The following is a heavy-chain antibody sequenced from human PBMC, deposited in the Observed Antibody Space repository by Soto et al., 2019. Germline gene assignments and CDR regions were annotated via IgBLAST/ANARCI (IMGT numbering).Heavy chain of an antibody. CDR3: PRRVWYCGGDCPLILGSFDY. Sequence: PSETLSLTCTVSGGSISSSSYYWGWIRQPPGKGLEWIGSIYYSGSTYYNPSLKSRVTISVDTSKNKFSLKLSSVTAADTAVYYCPRRVWYCGGDCPLILGSFDYWGEGTGVTVSS. D-gene: IGHD2-21*02. CDR2: IYYSGST. J-gene: IGHJ4*02. V-gene: IGHV4-39*01. CDR1: GGSISSSSYY.